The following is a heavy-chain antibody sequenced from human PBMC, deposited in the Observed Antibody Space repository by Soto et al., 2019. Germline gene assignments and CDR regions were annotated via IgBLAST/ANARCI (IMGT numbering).Heavy chain of an antibody. CDR1: RITFSGYP. J-gene: IGHJ5*02. Sequence: CGSLRLSGAAARITFSGYPMARVRQAPGKGLEWVSGISDSGITTYYPDSVKGRFTISRDNSKNTLFLQMKSLRAADTAVYYCAKDARRSGIVGQWVAWGKRTLVTVSS. CDR3: AKDARRSGIVGQWVA. V-gene: IGHV3-23*01. D-gene: IGHD6-25*01. CDR2: ISDSGITT.